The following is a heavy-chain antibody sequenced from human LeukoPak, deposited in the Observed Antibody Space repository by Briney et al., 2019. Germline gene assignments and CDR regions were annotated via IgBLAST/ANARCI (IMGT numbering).Heavy chain of an antibody. CDR1: GGTFSSYA. CDR2: IIPIFGTA. CDR3: ARDLTAARPYYYYYYMDV. V-gene: IGHV1-69*13. J-gene: IGHJ6*03. D-gene: IGHD6-6*01. Sequence: GASVKVSCKASGGTFSSYAISWVRQAPGQGLEWMGGIIPIFGTANYAQKFQGRVTITADESTSTAYMELSSLRSEDTAVYYCARDLTAARPYYYYYYMDVWGKGTTVTVSS.